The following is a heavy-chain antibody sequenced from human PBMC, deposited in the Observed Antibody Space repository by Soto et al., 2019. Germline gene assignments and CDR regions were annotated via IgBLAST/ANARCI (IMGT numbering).Heavy chain of an antibody. D-gene: IGHD2-15*01. CDR1: GFGFSPSS. CDR3: AKGWWLDY. J-gene: IGHJ4*02. V-gene: IGHV3-23*01. Sequence: EVQLLESGGGLVQPGGSLRPSCAASGFGFSPSSMSWVRQAPGKGLGGVSLIGRGGASPYYADSVKGRFTISRDNSRNTLYLQMNSLRAEDTAIYFCAKGWWLDYCGQGVLVTVSS. CDR2: IGRGGASP.